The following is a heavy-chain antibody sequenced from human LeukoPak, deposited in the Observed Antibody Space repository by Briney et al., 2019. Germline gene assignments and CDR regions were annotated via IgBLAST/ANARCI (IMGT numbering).Heavy chain of an antibody. CDR3: ARHAGYSSGWYQELDY. CDR1: GGSVSSGSYY. CDR2: IYYSGST. D-gene: IGHD6-19*01. J-gene: IGHJ4*02. V-gene: IGHV4-61*01. Sequence: SETLSLTCTVSGGSVSSGSYYWSWIRQPPGKGLEWIGYIYYSGSTNYNPSLKSRVTISVDTSKNQFSLKLSSVTAADTAVYYCARHAGYSSGWYQELDYWGQGTLVTVSS.